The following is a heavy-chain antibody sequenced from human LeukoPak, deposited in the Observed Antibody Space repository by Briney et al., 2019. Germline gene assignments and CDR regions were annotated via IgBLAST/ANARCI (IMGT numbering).Heavy chain of an antibody. CDR1: GGTFSSYA. CDR3: ARDSERFLGEQKGYYFDY. D-gene: IGHD3-3*01. J-gene: IGHJ4*02. Sequence: SVKVSCKASGGTFSSYAISWVRQAPGQGLEWMGGIIPIFGTANYAQKFQGRVTITTDESTSTAYMELSSLRSEDTAVYYCARDSERFLGEQKGYYFDYWGQGTLVTVSS. V-gene: IGHV1-69*05. CDR2: IIPIFGTA.